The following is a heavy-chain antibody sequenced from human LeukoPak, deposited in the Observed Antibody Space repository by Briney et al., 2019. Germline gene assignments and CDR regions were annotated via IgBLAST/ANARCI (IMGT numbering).Heavy chain of an antibody. CDR3: ARPYSSGWSGAFDI. CDR2: IYYSGTT. J-gene: IGHJ3*02. CDR1: GGSISHYY. V-gene: IGHV4-59*08. Sequence: SETLSLTCTVSGGSISHYYWSWIRQSPGKGLEWIGYIYYSGTTNYNPSLKSRVTISVDTSRNQFSLQLRSVTAADTAVYYCARPYSSGWSGAFDIWGQGTMVTVSS. D-gene: IGHD6-19*01.